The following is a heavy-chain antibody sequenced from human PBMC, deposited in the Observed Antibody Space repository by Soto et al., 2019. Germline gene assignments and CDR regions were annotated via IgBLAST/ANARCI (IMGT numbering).Heavy chain of an antibody. CDR2: ISESGGST. CDR3: AKEEIGDEAYFDY. Sequence: GSLRLSCVASGFTFSTYAMNWGRQAPGKGLEWVSGISESGGSTYYAGSVKGRFTISRDNSRNTLFLHVNSLRAEDTAVYYCAKEEIGDEAYFDYWGQGILVTVSS. D-gene: IGHD2-21*01. J-gene: IGHJ4*02. V-gene: IGHV3-23*01. CDR1: GFTFSTYA.